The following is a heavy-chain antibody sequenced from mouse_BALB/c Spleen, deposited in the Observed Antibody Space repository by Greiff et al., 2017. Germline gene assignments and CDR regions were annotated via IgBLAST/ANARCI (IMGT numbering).Heavy chain of an antibody. CDR3: ATPYGNYAMDY. CDR2: IDPANGNT. CDR1: GFNIKDTY. J-gene: IGHJ4*01. V-gene: IGHV14-3*02. Sequence: EVQLQQSGAELVKPGASVKLSCTASGFNIKDTYMHWVKQRPEQGLEWIGRIDPANGNTKYDPKFQGKATITADTSSNTAYLQLSSLTSEDTAVYYCATPYGNYAMDYWGQGTSVTVSS. D-gene: IGHD2-10*02.